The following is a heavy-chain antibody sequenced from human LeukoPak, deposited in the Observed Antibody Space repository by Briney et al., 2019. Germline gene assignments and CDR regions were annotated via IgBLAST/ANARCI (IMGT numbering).Heavy chain of an antibody. J-gene: IGHJ4*02. D-gene: IGHD6-13*01. V-gene: IGHV3-7*01. CDR1: EFIFCGYR. CDR2: IKQDGSEK. Sequence: GGPVRLPCAASEFIFCGYRMNWAAQGPGKGGEWVANIKQDGSEKQYVDSVRGRFTISRDNAKNSLYLQMDSLRVEDTAVYYCARDGFVGAADYWGQGTLVTVSS. CDR3: ARDGFVGAADY.